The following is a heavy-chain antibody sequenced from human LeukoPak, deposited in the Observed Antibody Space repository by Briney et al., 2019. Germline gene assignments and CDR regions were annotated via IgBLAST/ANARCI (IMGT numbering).Heavy chain of an antibody. CDR3: ARSDYGDYDFDN. CDR1: GGNFSSYA. V-gene: IGHV1-18*01. J-gene: IGHJ4*02. CDR2: ISAYNGNT. D-gene: IGHD4-17*01. Sequence: ASVRVSCKASGGNFSSYAISWVRQAPGQGLEWMGWISAYNGNTNYAQKLQGRVTMTTDTSTSTAYMELRSLRSDDTAVYYCARSDYGDYDFDNWGQGTLVTVSS.